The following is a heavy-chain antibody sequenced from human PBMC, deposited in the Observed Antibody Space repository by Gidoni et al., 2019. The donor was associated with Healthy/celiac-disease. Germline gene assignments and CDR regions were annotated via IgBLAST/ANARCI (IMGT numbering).Heavy chain of an antibody. CDR3: AGPGIY. Sequence: EVQLVESGGGLVQPGRSLRLSCAASGFTFDDSAMHWVRQAPGKGLGWVSGISWNSGSIGYADSVKGRFTISRDNAKNSLYLQMTSLRAEDTALYYCAGPGIYWGQGTLVTVSS. CDR1: GFTFDDSA. CDR2: ISWNSGSI. D-gene: IGHD2-2*01. J-gene: IGHJ4*02. V-gene: IGHV3-9*01.